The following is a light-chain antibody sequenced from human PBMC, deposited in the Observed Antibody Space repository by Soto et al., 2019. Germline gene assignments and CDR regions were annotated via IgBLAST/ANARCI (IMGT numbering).Light chain of an antibody. V-gene: IGKV3-20*01. J-gene: IGKJ2*01. CDR1: RSVSTRH. CDR2: GAS. Sequence: EIVLTQSPGTLSLSPGERATLSCRASRSVSTRHLAWYQQKPGQAPRLLIYGASTKATGLPDKFSGSGSGTDFTLTISRLEPEDFAVYYCHQYGYSPNTFGQGTKLEIK. CDR3: HQYGYSPNT.